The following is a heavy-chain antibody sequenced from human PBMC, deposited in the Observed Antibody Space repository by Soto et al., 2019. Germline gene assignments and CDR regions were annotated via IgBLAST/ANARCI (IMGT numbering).Heavy chain of an antibody. Sequence: VASVKVSCKASGGTFSSYAISWVRQAPGQGLEWMGGIIPIFGTANYAQKFQGRVTITADKSTSTAYMELSSLRSEDTAVYYCARDPGVATGWFDPWGQGTLATVSS. CDR2: IIPIFGTA. D-gene: IGHD5-12*01. CDR3: ARDPGVATGWFDP. CDR1: GGTFSSYA. V-gene: IGHV1-69*06. J-gene: IGHJ5*02.